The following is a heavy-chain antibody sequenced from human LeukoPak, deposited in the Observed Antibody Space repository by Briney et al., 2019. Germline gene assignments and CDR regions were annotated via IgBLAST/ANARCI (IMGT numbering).Heavy chain of an antibody. D-gene: IGHD1-26*01. V-gene: IGHV4-4*07. CDR2: IYTSGST. Sequence: SETLSLTCTVSGGSISSYYWSWIRQPAGKGLEWIGRIYTSGSTNYNPSLKSRVTMSVDTSKNQFSLKLSSVTAADTAVYYCARVGSGSHLGWFDPWGQGTLVTVSS. CDR3: ARVGSGSHLGWFDP. J-gene: IGHJ5*02. CDR1: GGSISSYY.